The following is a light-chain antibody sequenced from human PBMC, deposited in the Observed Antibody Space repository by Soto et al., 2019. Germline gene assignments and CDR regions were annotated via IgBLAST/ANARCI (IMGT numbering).Light chain of an antibody. V-gene: IGKV1-12*01. Sequence: DLQMTQSPSSVAAYVGERVTITCRASQGIRSSLAWYEQKPGKAPRLLFNSASTLQSGVPSRFSGSGSGTDFTPTISILQPEDLATYYFQQANSFPWTFGQGTKVQIK. CDR1: QGIRSS. CDR3: QQANSFPWT. J-gene: IGKJ1*01. CDR2: SAS.